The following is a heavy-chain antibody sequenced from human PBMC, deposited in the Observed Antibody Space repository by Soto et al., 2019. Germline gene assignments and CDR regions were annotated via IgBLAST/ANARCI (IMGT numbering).Heavy chain of an antibody. V-gene: IGHV1-18*01. J-gene: IGHJ4*02. CDR2: VNIYEGST. CDR1: GYTFTSYG. D-gene: IGHD5-18*01. Sequence: QVQLVQSGAEVKKPGASVKVSCKASGYTFTSYGITWVRQAPGQGLEWMGWVNIYEGSTNYAQKFQGRVTMTTDTSTSTVYLELRILRSDDTAIYYCARERGGYSYGDYWGQGTLVTVSS. CDR3: ARERGGYSYGDY.